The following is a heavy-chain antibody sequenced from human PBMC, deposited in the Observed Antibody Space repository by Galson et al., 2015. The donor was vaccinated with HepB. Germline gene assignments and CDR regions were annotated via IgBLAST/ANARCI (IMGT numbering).Heavy chain of an antibody. V-gene: IGHV3-48*03. CDR3: ARTSYDILTGYSFFDY. J-gene: IGHJ4*02. CDR1: GFTFSSYE. D-gene: IGHD3-9*01. CDR2: ITNSGRII. Sequence: SLRLSCAASGFTFSSYEMNWVRQAPGKGLEWLSHITNSGRIISDADSVKGRFTISRDNAKNSLYLQMNSLRAEDTAIYYCARTSYDILTGYSFFDYWGQGTLVTVSS.